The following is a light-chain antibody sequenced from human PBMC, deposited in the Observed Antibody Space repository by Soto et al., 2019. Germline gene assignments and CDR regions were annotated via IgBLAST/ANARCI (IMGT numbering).Light chain of an antibody. CDR3: QQYSNWPPIT. J-gene: IGKJ5*01. CDR2: GAS. Sequence: EIVMTQSPATVSVSPGERATLSCRATQSVSSSLAWYQQKPGQAPRRLIYGASTRATGIPARFSGSGSGTEFTLTISSLQSEDFAVYYCQQYSNWPPITFGQGTRLEIK. CDR1: QSVSSS. V-gene: IGKV3-15*01.